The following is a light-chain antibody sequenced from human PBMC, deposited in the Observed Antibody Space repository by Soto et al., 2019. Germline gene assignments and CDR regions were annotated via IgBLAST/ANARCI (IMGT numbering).Light chain of an antibody. CDR1: QSVGGS. Sequence: EIVLTQSPATLSLSPGERATLSCRASQSVGGSLAWYQQKPGQAPRLLISGVYSRAAGIPARFSGSGSGTEFTLTISSLQSEDFAVYFCQQYNIWPLWTFGQGTKVDIK. J-gene: IGKJ1*01. CDR3: QQYNIWPLWT. V-gene: IGKV3D-15*01. CDR2: GVY.